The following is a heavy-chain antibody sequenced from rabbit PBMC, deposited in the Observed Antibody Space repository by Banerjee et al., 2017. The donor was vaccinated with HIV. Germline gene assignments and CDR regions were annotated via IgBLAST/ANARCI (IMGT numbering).Heavy chain of an antibody. V-gene: IGHV1S45*01. CDR3: ARDLAGVIGWNFNL. Sequence: EESGGGLVQPEGSLTLTCKASGFDFSSSYWICWVRQAPGKGLEWIACIYTGSTGNTYYASWAKGRFTISKTSSTTVTLQMTSLTAADTASYFCARDLAGVIGWNFNLWGPGTLVTVS. J-gene: IGHJ4*01. CDR2: IYTGSTGNT. CDR1: GFDFSSSYW. D-gene: IGHD4-1*01.